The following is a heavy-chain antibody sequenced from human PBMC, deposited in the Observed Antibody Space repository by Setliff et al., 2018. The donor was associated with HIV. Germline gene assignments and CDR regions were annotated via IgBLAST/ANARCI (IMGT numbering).Heavy chain of an antibody. Sequence: SVKVSCQASGGTFSSYAISWVRRAPGQGPEWMGAIIPIFGTTKYAQRFQGRVIMTRDTSISTVYMELRSLRSEDTAVYYCARGAWYTSGWHSSRYMDVWGKGTTVTVSS. D-gene: IGHD6-25*01. CDR3: ARGAWYTSGWHSSRYMDV. CDR2: IIPIFGTT. CDR1: GGTFSSYA. J-gene: IGHJ6*03. V-gene: IGHV1-69*05.